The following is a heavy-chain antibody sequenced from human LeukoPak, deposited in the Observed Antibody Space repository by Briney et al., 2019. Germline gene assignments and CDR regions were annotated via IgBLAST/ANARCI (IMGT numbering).Heavy chain of an antibody. V-gene: IGHV3-23*01. CDR1: GFTFSTYA. Sequence: GGSLRLSCVASGFTFSTYAMSWVRQAPGKGLEWVSSMSGSGGRTNYADSVKGRFSIFRDNSKNTLYLQMNSLRAEDTAVYYCATRERYCSSTSCYEWFDPWGQGTLVTVSS. J-gene: IGHJ5*02. D-gene: IGHD2-2*01. CDR3: ATRERYCSSTSCYEWFDP. CDR2: MSGSGGRT.